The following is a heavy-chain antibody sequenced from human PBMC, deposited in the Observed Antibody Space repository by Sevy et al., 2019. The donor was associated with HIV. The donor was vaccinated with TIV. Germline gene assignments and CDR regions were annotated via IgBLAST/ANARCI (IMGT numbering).Heavy chain of an antibody. J-gene: IGHJ4*02. CDR1: RFTVNNNY. CDR2: IYSDATT. D-gene: IGHD5-18*01. V-gene: IGHV3-66*01. CDR3: ARGKTGYGYALSY. Sequence: GGSLRLSCAASRFTVNNNYMTWVRQAPGKGLEEISIIYSDATTYHADSVKDRFNISRDNSKNMLYLQMNNLRVEDTAVYYCARGKTGYGYALSYWGQGTLVTVSS.